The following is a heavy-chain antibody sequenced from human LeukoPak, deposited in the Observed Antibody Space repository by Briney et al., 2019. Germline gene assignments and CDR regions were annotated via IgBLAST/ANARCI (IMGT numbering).Heavy chain of an antibody. Sequence: GGSLRLSCAASGFTVSSNYMSWVRQAPGKGLEWVSVIYRGNNTYYADSVKGRFTISRDNSRNTLYLQMNSLRAEDTAIYYCARVGGSYAYAPWGQGTLVTVSS. V-gene: IGHV3-53*01. J-gene: IGHJ5*02. CDR3: ARVGGSYAYAP. CDR2: IYRGNNT. CDR1: GFTVSSNY. D-gene: IGHD1-26*01.